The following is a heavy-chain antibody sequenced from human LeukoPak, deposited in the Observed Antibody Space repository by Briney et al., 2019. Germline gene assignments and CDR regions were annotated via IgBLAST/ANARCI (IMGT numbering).Heavy chain of an antibody. Sequence: PGGSLRLSCAASGFTFSSYWMSWVRQAPGKGLEWVANIKQDGSEKYYVDSVKGRFTISRDNAKNSLYLQMNSLRAEDTALYYCARVRELAAASSFDYWGQGTLVTVSS. J-gene: IGHJ4*02. CDR2: IKQDGSEK. CDR1: GFTFSSYW. CDR3: ARVRELAAASSFDY. D-gene: IGHD6-13*01. V-gene: IGHV3-7*03.